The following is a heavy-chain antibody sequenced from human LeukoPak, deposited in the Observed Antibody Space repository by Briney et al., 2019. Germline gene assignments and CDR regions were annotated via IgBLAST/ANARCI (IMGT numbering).Heavy chain of an antibody. CDR1: GFTFSSYS. CDR2: IYSGGST. D-gene: IGHD6-13*01. Sequence: GGSLRLSCAASGFTFSSYSMNWVRQAPGKGLEWVSVIYSGGSTYYADSVKGRFTISRDNSKNTLYLQMNSLRAEDTAVYYCARLYSSSWYLDYWGQGTLVTVSS. J-gene: IGHJ4*02. CDR3: ARLYSSSWYLDY. V-gene: IGHV3-53*01.